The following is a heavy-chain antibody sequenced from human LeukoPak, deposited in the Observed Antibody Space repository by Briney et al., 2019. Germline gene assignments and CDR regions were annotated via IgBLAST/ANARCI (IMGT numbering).Heavy chain of an antibody. CDR1: GGSFSGYY. CDR2: INHSGST. J-gene: IGHJ4*02. V-gene: IGHV4-34*01. Sequence: PSETLSLTCAVYGGSFSGYYWSWIRQPPGKGLEWIGEINHSGSTNYNPSLKSRVTISVDTSKNQFSLKLSSVTAADTAVYYCARVPQGYYDILTGYSGDYWGQGTLVTVSS. CDR3: ARVPQGYYDILTGYSGDY. D-gene: IGHD3-9*01.